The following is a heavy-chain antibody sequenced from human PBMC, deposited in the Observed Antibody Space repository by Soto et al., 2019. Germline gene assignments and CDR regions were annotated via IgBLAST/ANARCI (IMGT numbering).Heavy chain of an antibody. CDR2: IKSKTDGGTT. CDR3: TTEQGLGRGGSGHIFEGYGINV. CDR1: GFTFSNAW. V-gene: IGHV3-15*07. Sequence: EVQLVESGGGLVKPGGSLRLSCAVSGFTFSNAWMNWVRQAPGKGLEWVGRIKSKTDGGTTDYAAPVKGRFTISGEYIKKTLYRKIRTLKTENTAVYYCTTEQGLGRGGSGHIFEGYGINVGGQGPPVTVSS. J-gene: IGHJ6*02. D-gene: IGHD2-15*01.